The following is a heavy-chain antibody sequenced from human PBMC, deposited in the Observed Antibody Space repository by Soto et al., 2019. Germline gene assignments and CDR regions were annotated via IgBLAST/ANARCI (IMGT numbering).Heavy chain of an antibody. D-gene: IGHD1-26*01. CDR3: ARGVGAYYFDY. Sequence: QVQLVQSGAEVKKPGSSVKVSCKASGGTFSTYAITWVRQAPGQGLEWLGGIIPIFGTTDYARKFQGRVTITAAESTSTVFIELSSLTSEDTAVYYCARGVGAYYFDYWEQGILVTVSS. J-gene: IGHJ4*02. CDR2: IIPIFGTT. CDR1: GGTFSTYA. V-gene: IGHV1-69*01.